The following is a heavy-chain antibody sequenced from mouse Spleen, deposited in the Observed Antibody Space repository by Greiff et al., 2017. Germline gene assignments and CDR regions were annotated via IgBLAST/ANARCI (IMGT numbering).Heavy chain of an antibody. J-gene: IGHJ3*01. V-gene: IGHV5-16*01. CDR1: GFTFSDYY. CDR3: ARGGTGFAY. CDR2: INYDGSST. D-gene: IGHD3-3*01. Sequence: DVQLVESEGGLVQPGSSMKLSCTASGFTFSDYYMAWVRQVPEKGLEWVANINYDGSSTYYLDSLKSRFIISRDNAKNILYLQMSSLKSEDTATYYCARGGTGFAYWGQGTLVTVSA.